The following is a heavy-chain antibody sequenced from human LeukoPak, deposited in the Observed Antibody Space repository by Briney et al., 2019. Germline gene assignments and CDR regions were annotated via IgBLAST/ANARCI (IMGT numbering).Heavy chain of an antibody. CDR3: ARRYYYDSSGPAGGFDY. CDR1: GGSISSSSYY. CDR2: IYYSGST. J-gene: IGHJ4*02. V-gene: IGHV4-39*01. Sequence: SETPFLTCTVSGGSISSSSYYWGWIRQPPGKGLEWIGSIYYSGSTYYNPSLKSRVTISVDTSKNQFSLKLSSVTAADTAVYYCARRYYYDSSGPAGGFDYWGQGTLVTVSS. D-gene: IGHD3-22*01.